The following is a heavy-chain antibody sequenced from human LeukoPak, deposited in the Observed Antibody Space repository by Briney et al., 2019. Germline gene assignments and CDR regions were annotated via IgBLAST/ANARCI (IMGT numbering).Heavy chain of an antibody. CDR1: GGSISSGGYS. D-gene: IGHD3-10*01. Sequence: PSETLSLTCAVSGGSISSGGYSWSWIRQPPGKGLEWIGYIYHSGSTYYNPSLKSRVTISVDTSKNQFSLKLSSVTAADTAVYYCASGAWRDYYGSGSYYINWFDPWGQGTLVTVSS. CDR3: ASGAWRDYYGSGSYYINWFDP. J-gene: IGHJ5*02. V-gene: IGHV4-30-2*01. CDR2: IYHSGST.